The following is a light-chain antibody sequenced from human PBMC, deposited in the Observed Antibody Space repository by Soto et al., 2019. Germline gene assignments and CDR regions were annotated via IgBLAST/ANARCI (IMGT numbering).Light chain of an antibody. V-gene: IGKV1D-13*01. J-gene: IGKJ5*01. Sequence: AIQLTQSPSSLSASVGDRVTITCRASQGISSALAWYQQKPGKAPKLLIYDASSLESGVPSRFSGSGSGTDFTLTINSLQPEDFATYYCQQFNNYITFGQGTRLEIK. CDR2: DAS. CDR3: QQFNNYIT. CDR1: QGISSA.